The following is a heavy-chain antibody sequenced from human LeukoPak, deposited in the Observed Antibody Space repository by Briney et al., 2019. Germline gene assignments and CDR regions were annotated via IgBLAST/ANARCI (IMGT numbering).Heavy chain of an antibody. V-gene: IGHV4-34*01. J-gene: IGHJ4*02. CDR2: MNHRGIT. D-gene: IGHD3-22*01. CDR3: ARGLTYYYDSTSYSFDS. CDR1: GGSFSDFY. Sequence: SETLSLTCTVNGGSFSDFYWGWLRQAPGKGLEWVGEMNHRGITNYAPSLKSRVTISVDTSKSQFSLNVTSVNAADTAVYFCARGLTYYYDSTSYSFDSWGQGALVTVSS.